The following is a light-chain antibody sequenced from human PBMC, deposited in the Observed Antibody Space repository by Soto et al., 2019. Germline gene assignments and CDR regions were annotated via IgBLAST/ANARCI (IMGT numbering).Light chain of an antibody. CDR3: QQYGDSPFT. Sequence: EVVLTQSPGTLSLSPGERATLSCRASQIVTINSLAWYQQKPGQPPRLLIYAASARASAIPDRFSGSGSGTDFTLTISRLQPEDFALYYCQQYGDSPFTFGPGTRVDVK. J-gene: IGKJ3*01. CDR2: AAS. CDR1: QIVTINS. V-gene: IGKV3-20*01.